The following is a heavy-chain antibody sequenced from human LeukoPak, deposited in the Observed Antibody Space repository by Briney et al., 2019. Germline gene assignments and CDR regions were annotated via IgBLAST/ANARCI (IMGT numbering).Heavy chain of an antibody. J-gene: IGHJ3*02. CDR1: GFTFISYS. D-gene: IGHD3-16*01. Sequence: GGSLRLSCATSGFTFISYSMNWVRQAPGKGLEWVSYINTGSTFNFYADSLKGRFTISRDNAKNSLYLQMNRLRAEDTAVYYCARDHYDSVWGRGAFDIWGQGTMVTVSS. V-gene: IGHV3-48*01. CDR2: INTGSTFN. CDR3: ARDHYDSVWGRGAFDI.